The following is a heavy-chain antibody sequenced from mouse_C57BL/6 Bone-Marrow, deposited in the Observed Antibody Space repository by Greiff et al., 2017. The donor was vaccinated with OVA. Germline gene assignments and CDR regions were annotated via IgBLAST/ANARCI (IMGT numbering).Heavy chain of an antibody. J-gene: IGHJ2*01. V-gene: IGHV1-63*01. Sequence: VQLQQSGAELVRPGTSVKMSCKASGYTFTNYWIGWAKQRPGHGLEWIGDIYPGGGYTNYNEKFKGKATLTADKSSSTGYMQFSSLTSEDSAIYYCARSVYYGSDYWGQGTTLTVSS. CDR1: GYTFTNYW. CDR2: IYPGGGYT. D-gene: IGHD1-1*01. CDR3: ARSVYYGSDY.